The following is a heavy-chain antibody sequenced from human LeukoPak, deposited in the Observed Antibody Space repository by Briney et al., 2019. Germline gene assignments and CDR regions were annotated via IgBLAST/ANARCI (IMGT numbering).Heavy chain of an antibody. CDR1: GFTFSSYW. CDR2: INSDGSST. J-gene: IGHJ4*02. CDR3: VTGIAVTGDDY. Sequence: PGGSLRLSCAASGFTFSSYWMYWVRQAPGKGLVWVSRINSDGSSTSYADSVKGRSTISRDNAKNTLYLQMNSLRAEDTAVYYCVTGIAVTGDDYWGQGALVTVSS. V-gene: IGHV3-74*01. D-gene: IGHD6-19*01.